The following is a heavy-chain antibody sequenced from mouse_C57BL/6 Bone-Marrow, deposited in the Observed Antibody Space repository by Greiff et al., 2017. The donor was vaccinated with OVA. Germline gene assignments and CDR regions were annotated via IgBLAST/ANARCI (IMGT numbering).Heavy chain of an antibody. Sequence: VQLQQSGTGLARPGASVKMSCKTSGYTFTSYWMHWVKQRPGQGLEWIGAIYPGNSDTSYNQKFKGKAKLTAVTSASTAYMELSSLTNEDSAVYYCAIYYEPLYYFDYWGQGTTLTVSS. J-gene: IGHJ2*01. CDR1: GYTFTSYW. CDR3: AIYYEPLYYFDY. V-gene: IGHV1-5*01. CDR2: IYPGNSDT. D-gene: IGHD2-4*01.